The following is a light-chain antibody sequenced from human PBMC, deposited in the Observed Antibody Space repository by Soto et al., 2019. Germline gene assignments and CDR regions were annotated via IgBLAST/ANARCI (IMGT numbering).Light chain of an antibody. J-gene: IGKJ4*01. Sequence: AIRMTQSPSSFSASTGDRVTITCRASQGISSYLAWYQQKPGKAPKLLIYAASTLQSGVPSRFSGSGSGTDFTLKISRVEAEDFGVYYCMQVLQTPPTFGGGSKVEIK. V-gene: IGKV1-8*01. CDR2: AAS. CDR1: QGISSY. CDR3: MQVLQTPPT.